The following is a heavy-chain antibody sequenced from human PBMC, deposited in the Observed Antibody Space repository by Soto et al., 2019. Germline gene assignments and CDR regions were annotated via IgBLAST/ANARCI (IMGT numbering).Heavy chain of an antibody. J-gene: IGHJ1*01. D-gene: IGHD3-3*01. CDR3: ARDMTSYYDFWSGYPHKGPAY. V-gene: IGHV4-38-2*02. CDR1: SYATSSGSC. Sequence: PGKTMSHAWVSWSYATSSGSCLGCFPQPPGKGLEWIGSIHHSGSTYYNPSLKSRVTISVDTSKNQFSLKLSSVTAADTAVYYCARDMTSYYDFWSGYPHKGPAYWAQGTLVTVS. CDR2: IHHSGST.